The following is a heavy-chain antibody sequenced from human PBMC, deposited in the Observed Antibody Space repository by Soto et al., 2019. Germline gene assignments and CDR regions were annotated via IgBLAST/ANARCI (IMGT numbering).Heavy chain of an antibody. CDR1: EFSFRSYW. CDR3: ARVGRYGWDFDH. V-gene: IGHV3-7*01. D-gene: IGHD5-18*01. J-gene: IGHJ4*02. Sequence: GSLRLSCAASEFSFRSYWMTWVRQAPGKGLEWVALINEDGSQKYYVGSVKGRFIISRDNAKDSVYMQMDSLRAGDTAVYFCARVGRYGWDFDHWGQGTLVTVSS. CDR2: INEDGSQK.